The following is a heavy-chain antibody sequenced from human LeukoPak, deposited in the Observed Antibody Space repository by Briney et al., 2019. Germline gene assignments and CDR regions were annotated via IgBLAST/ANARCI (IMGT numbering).Heavy chain of an antibody. D-gene: IGHD6-13*01. J-gene: IGHJ4*02. Sequence: PGGSLRLSCAASGFTFSSYAMSWVRQAPGKGLEWVSAISGSGGSTYYADSVKGRFTISRDNSKNTLYLQMNSLRAEDTAVYYCAKESISGIAAAVPGYYFDYWGQGTLVTVSS. CDR3: AKESISGIAAAVPGYYFDY. V-gene: IGHV3-23*01. CDR2: ISGSGGST. CDR1: GFTFSSYA.